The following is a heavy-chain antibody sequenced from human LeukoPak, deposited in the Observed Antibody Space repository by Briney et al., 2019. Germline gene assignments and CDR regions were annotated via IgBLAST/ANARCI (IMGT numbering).Heavy chain of an antibody. CDR2: INPNSGGT. CDR1: GYTFTGCY. D-gene: IGHD6-13*01. CDR3: ARELGSCWSRNWFDP. V-gene: IGHV1-2*02. J-gene: IGHJ5*02. Sequence: ASVKVSCKAPGYTFTGCYMHWVRQAPGQGLEWMGWINPNSGGTNYAQKFQGRVTMTRDTSISTAYMELSRLRSDDTAVYYCARELGSCWSRNWFDPWGQGTLVSVSS.